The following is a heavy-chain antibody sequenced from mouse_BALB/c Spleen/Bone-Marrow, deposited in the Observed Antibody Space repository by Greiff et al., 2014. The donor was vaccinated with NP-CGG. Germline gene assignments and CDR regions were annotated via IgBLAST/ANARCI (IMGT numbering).Heavy chain of an antibody. CDR2: IYPGDGNT. Sequence: LQESGPELVKPAASVKISCKASGYAFSSSWMNWVKQRPGQGLEWIGRIYPGDGNTNYNGKFKGKATLTADKSSTTAYMQLSSLTSVDSAVYFCALYDYDGLSWFAYWGQGTLVTVSA. CDR1: GYAFSSSW. D-gene: IGHD2-4*01. J-gene: IGHJ3*01. CDR3: ALYDYDGLSWFAY. V-gene: IGHV1-82*01.